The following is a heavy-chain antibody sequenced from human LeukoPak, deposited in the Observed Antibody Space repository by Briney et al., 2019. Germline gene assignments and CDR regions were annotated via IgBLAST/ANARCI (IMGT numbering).Heavy chain of an antibody. D-gene: IGHD3-10*01. CDR3: AREWADYYGSGSYYND. J-gene: IGHJ4*02. CDR1: GGSISSGDYY. V-gene: IGHV4-30-4*08. Sequence: PSQTLSLTCTVSGGSISSGDYYWSWIRQPPGKGLEWIGYIYYSGSTYYNPSLKSRVTISVDTSKNQFSLKLSSVTAADTAAYYCAREWADYYGSGSYYNDWGQGTLVTVSS. CDR2: IYYSGST.